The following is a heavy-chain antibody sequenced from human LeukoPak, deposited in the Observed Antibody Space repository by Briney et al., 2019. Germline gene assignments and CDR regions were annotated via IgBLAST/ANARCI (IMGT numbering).Heavy chain of an antibody. CDR2: TYYTGST. Sequence: PSETLSLTCTVSGGSISSYYWSWIRQPPGKGLEWLGSTYYTGSTNYHPSLKSRVTISLDTSKNQFSLKLSSVTAADTAVYYCARSVLQSFEIDYWGQGTLITVSS. CDR3: ARSVLQSFEIDY. D-gene: IGHD3-9*01. V-gene: IGHV4-59*01. CDR1: GGSISSYY. J-gene: IGHJ4*02.